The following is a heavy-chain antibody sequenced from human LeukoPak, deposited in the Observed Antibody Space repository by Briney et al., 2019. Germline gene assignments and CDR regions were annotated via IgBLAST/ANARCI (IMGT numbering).Heavy chain of an antibody. CDR3: ARGPYSSPNYYYYYYMDV. CDR2: INPNSGGT. D-gene: IGHD6-13*01. CDR1: GYTFTGYY. Sequence: ASVKVSCKASGYTFTGYYMHWVRQAPGQGLEWMGWINPNSGGTNYAQKFLGRVTMTRDTSISTVYMELSRLRSDDTAVYYCARGPYSSPNYYYYYYMDVRGKGTTVTVSS. V-gene: IGHV1-2*02. J-gene: IGHJ6*03.